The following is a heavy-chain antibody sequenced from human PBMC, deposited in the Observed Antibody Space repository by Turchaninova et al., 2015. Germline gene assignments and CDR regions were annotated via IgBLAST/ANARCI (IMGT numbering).Heavy chain of an antibody. V-gene: IGHV6-1*01. CDR1: GDRVSSNTAA. Sequence: QVQLQQSGPGLVKHAQTLSPACALPGDRVSSNTAAWNWIRQSPSRGLEWLGRTYYRSKWYNDYAVSVKSRISINPDTSKNQFSLQVRYVTPEDTAVYYCARDGHNAGALDYWGQGTLVTVSS. CDR3: ARDGHNAGALDY. J-gene: IGHJ4*02. CDR2: TYYRSKWYN. D-gene: IGHD2-8*01.